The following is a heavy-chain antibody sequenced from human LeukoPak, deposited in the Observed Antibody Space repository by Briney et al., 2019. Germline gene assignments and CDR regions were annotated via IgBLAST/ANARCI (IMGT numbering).Heavy chain of an antibody. CDR2: INHSGST. J-gene: IGHJ4*02. D-gene: IGHD4-17*01. CDR1: GGSFSGYY. Sequence: PSETLSLTCAVYGGSFSGYYWSWIRQPPGKGLEWIGEINHSGSTNYNPSLKSRVTISVDTSKNQFSLRLSSVTAADTAVYYCARGYANFDYWGQGTLVTVSS. V-gene: IGHV4-34*01. CDR3: ARGYANFDY.